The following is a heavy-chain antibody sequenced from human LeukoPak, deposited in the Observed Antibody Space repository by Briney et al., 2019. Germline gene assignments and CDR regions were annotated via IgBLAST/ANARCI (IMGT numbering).Heavy chain of an antibody. CDR3: AREGYYGSGSPPSLYFDY. V-gene: IGHV3-30-3*01. D-gene: IGHD3-10*01. Sequence: GGSLGLSCAASGFTSSNYVIHWVRQAPGKGLEWVAVTSSDLNVKLYADSVKGRFTISRDNSRSTLYLQMNSLRPEDTAIYYCAREGYYGSGSPPSLYFDYWGQGTLVTVSS. CDR1: GFTSSNYV. J-gene: IGHJ4*02. CDR2: TSSDLNVK.